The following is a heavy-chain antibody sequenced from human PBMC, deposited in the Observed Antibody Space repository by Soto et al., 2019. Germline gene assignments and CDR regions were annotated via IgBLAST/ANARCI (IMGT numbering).Heavy chain of an antibody. CDR1: GGSVSSSSYY. Sequence: SETLSLTCTVSGGSVSSSSYYWGWVRQPPGKGLEWIGSVYYTGSTYYNPSLESRVTISVDKSKKPFSMKLTSLSAADTAVYKCARGQELAENKNSFSPGGQETVFTISS. CDR2: VYYTGST. J-gene: IGHJ5*02. V-gene: IGHV4-39*01. CDR3: ARGQELAENKNSFSP. D-gene: IGHD6-13*01.